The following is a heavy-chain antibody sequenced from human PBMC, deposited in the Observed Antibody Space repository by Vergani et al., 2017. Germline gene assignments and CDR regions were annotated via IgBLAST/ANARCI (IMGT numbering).Heavy chain of an antibody. J-gene: IGHJ6*02. D-gene: IGHD6-13*01. V-gene: IGHV1-2*02. CDR1: GYTFTGYY. Sequence: QVQLVQSGAEVKKPGASVKVSCKASGYTFTGYYMHWVRQAPGQGLEWMGWINPNSGGTNYAQKFQGRVTMTRDTSISTAYMELRSLRSDDTAVYYCARESGSSWYGGPGYGMDVWGQGTTVTVSS. CDR3: ARESGSSWYGGPGYGMDV. CDR2: INPNSGGT.